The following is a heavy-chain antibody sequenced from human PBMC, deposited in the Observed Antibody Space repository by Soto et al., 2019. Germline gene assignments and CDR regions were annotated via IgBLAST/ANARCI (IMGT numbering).Heavy chain of an antibody. D-gene: IGHD1-26*01. V-gene: IGHV4-34*01. Sequence: ETLSLTCAVYGGSFSDYFWTWIRHSPGQGLEWIGDINHRGSTIYNPSLKRRVTISLDTSKNQFSLSQSSVTAADTAVYYCARILVGAFDFWGQGALVTV. CDR1: GGSFSDYF. CDR2: INHRGST. J-gene: IGHJ4*02. CDR3: ARILVGAFDF.